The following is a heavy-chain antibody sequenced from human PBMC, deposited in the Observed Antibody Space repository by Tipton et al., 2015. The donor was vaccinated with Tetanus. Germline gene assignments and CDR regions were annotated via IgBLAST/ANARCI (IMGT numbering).Heavy chain of an antibody. D-gene: IGHD2-2*01. V-gene: IGHV4-39*02. CDR1: GVSISNSSHY. CDR2: FYYGGST. J-gene: IGHJ3*02. CDR3: AGDIYSNTRAFDI. Sequence: TLSLTCTVSGVSISNSSHYWGWIRQSPGKGLEWIGSFYYGGSTYYNPSLESRVTISVDTSKNEFSLKLTSVTAADTSLYFCAGDIYSNTRAFDIWGQGTMVTVSS.